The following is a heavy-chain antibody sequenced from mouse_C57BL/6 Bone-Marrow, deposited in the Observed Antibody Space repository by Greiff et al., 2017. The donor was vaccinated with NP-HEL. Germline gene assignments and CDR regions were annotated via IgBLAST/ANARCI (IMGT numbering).Heavy chain of an antibody. D-gene: IGHD2-3*01. Sequence: QVHVKQSGAELVRPGTSVKVSCKASGYAFTNYLIEWVKQRPGQGLEWIGVINPGSGGTNYNEKFKGKATLTADKSSSTAYMQLSSLTSEDSAVYFCARVGIYDGPSDYWGQGTTLTVSS. V-gene: IGHV1-54*01. CDR2: INPGSGGT. CDR1: GYAFTNYL. CDR3: ARVGIYDGPSDY. J-gene: IGHJ2*01.